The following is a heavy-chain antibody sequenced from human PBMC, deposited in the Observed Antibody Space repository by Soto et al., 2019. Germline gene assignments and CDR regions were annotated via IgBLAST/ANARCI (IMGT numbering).Heavy chain of an antibody. J-gene: IGHJ4*02. V-gene: IGHV4-34*01. CDR2: INHSGST. CDR3: ARFRHYGGTDGEYYFDY. Sequence: PSETLSLTCAVYGGSFSGYYWSWIRQPPGKGLEWIGEINHSGSTNHNPSLKSRVTISVDTSKNQFSLKLSSVTAADTAVYYCARFRHYGGTDGEYYFDYWGQGTLVT. CDR1: GGSFSGYY. D-gene: IGHD4-17*01.